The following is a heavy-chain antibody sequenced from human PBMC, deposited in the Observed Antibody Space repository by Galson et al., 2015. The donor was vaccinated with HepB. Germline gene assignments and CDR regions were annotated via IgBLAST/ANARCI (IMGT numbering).Heavy chain of an antibody. V-gene: IGHV1-69*01. CDR2: ITPIFGTA. CDR3: AREGIPTPTSPVDY. Sequence: VKVSCKASGGTFSTYVISWVRQAPGQGLEWMGGITPIFGTANYAQKFQGRVTITADESTSTAYMELSSLISDDTAMYYCAREGIPTPTSPVDYWGQGTQVTVSS. J-gene: IGHJ4*02. CDR1: GGTFSTYV. D-gene: IGHD2-2*01.